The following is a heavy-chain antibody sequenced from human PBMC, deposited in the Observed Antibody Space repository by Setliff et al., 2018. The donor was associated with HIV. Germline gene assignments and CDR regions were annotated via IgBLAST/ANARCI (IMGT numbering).Heavy chain of an antibody. D-gene: IGHD6-6*01. CDR2: IHESGST. CDR1: GGSISSSSYY. J-gene: IGHJ4*02. CDR3: ARSGSSSPYYFDY. V-gene: IGHV4-39*07. Sequence: SETLSLTCTVSGGSISSSSYYWGWIRQPPGKGLEWIGSIHESGSTHYNPSLKSRVTISVDTSKNQFSLRLSSVTAADTAVYYCARSGSSSPYYFDYWGQGQWSPSPQ.